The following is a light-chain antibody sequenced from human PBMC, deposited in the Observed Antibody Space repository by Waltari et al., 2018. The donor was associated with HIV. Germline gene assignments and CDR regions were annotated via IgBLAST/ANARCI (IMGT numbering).Light chain of an antibody. J-gene: IGKJ2*01. V-gene: IGKV1-5*03. Sequence: DIQMTQSPSTLSASVGDRVTITCGASQSVSTRLAWYQQKPGKAPHLLIYKASDLEGGVPSRFSGSGSGTEFTLTISSLQPDDFATYYCQQYYSCCTFGQGTKLEIK. CDR1: QSVSTR. CDR2: KAS. CDR3: QQYYSCCT.